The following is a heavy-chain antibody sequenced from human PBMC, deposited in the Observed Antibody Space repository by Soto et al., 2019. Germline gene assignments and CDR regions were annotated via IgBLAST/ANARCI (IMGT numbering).Heavy chain of an antibody. CDR3: ARDYSYGKPFDS. Sequence: GGSLRLSCEASGFTFSSYGMRWVRQAPCKGLEWVAVIWYDGSNKYYADSVKGRFTISRDNSKNTLYLQMNSLRAEDTAVYYCARDYSYGKPFDSWGQGTLVTVSS. D-gene: IGHD5-18*01. V-gene: IGHV3-33*01. J-gene: IGHJ4*02. CDR2: IWYDGSNK. CDR1: GFTFSSYG.